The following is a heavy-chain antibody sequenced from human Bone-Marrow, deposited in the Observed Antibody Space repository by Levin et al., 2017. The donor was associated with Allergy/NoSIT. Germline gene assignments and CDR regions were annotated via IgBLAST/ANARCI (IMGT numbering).Heavy chain of an antibody. CDR2: ISYDGSNK. V-gene: IGHV3-30-3*01. D-gene: IGHD2-2*02. CDR3: ARAQRYCSSTSCYRGYYYYYGMDV. J-gene: IGHJ6*02. CDR1: GFTFSSYA. Sequence: GESLKISCAASGFTFSSYAMHWVRQAPGKGLEWVAVISYDGSNKYYADSVKGRFTISRDNSKNTLYLQMNSLRAEDTAVYYCARAQRYCSSTSCYRGYYYYYGMDVWGQGTTVTVSS.